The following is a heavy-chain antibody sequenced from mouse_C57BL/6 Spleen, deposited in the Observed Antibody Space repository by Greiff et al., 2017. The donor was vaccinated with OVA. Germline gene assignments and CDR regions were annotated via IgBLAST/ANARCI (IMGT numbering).Heavy chain of an antibody. CDR1: GYAFTNYL. CDR2: LNPGSGGT. Sequence: QVQLQQSGAELVRPGTSVKVSCKASGYAFTNYLIEWVKQRPGQGLEWIGVLNPGSGGTNYNEKLKGTATLTADKSSSTAYMQLSSLTSEDSAVYFCARSNDYCSSYWYFDVWGTGTTVTVSS. V-gene: IGHV1-54*01. J-gene: IGHJ1*03. CDR3: ARSNDYCSSYWYFDV. D-gene: IGHD1-1*01.